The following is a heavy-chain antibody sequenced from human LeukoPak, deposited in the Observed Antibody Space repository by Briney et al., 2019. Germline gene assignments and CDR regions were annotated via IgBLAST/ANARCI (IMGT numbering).Heavy chain of an antibody. CDR2: IAANGNDK. J-gene: IGHJ4*02. CDR3: AREVFFQFDN. V-gene: IGHV3-7*03. Sequence: PGGSLRLSCAASEFTLSSYWMAWVRQAPGRGLEWVATIAANGNDKDYEDALQGRFTISRDNARNSLSLRIDSLRAEDTAQYYCAREVFFQFDNWGQGALVTVSS. CDR1: EFTLSSYW.